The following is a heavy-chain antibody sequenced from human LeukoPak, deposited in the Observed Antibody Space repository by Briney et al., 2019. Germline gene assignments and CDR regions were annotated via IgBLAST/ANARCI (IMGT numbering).Heavy chain of an antibody. Sequence: GGSLRLSCAASGFTFSTYGMHWVRQAPGKGLEWVAALSYDGSNKYYADSVKGRITIPRDNSKNTLYLQMNSLRVEDTAVYYCAKVIREVDMSHDYWGQGALVTVSS. J-gene: IGHJ4*02. D-gene: IGHD5-24*01. V-gene: IGHV3-30*18. CDR3: AKVIREVDMSHDY. CDR1: GFTFSTYG. CDR2: LSYDGSNK.